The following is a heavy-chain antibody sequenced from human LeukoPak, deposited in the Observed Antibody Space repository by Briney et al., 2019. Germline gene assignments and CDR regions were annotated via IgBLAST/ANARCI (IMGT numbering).Heavy chain of an antibody. V-gene: IGHV3-21*01. J-gene: IGHJ3*02. D-gene: IGHD1-26*01. CDR2: ISSSSSYK. CDR1: GFTFSSYS. Sequence: PGGSLRLSCAASGFTFSSYSMNWVRQAPGKGLEWVSSISSSSSYKYYADSVKGRFTISRDNAKNSLYLQMNSLRAEDTAVYYCASLVGATFSPTDAFDIWGQGTMVTVSS. CDR3: ASLVGATFSPTDAFDI.